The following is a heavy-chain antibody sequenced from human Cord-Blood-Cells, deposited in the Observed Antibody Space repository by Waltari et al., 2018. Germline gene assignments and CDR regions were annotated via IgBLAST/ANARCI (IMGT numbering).Heavy chain of an antibody. D-gene: IGHD1-26*01. Sequence: QVQLQQWGAGLLKPSETLSLTCAVYGGSFSGYYWSWIGQPPGKGLEWIGEINHRGSTNYNPSLKSRVTISVDTSKNQFSLKLSSVTAADTAVYYCARTISGSSNYYVDYWGQGTLVTVSS. J-gene: IGHJ4*02. CDR1: GGSFSGYY. V-gene: IGHV4-34*01. CDR2: INHRGST. CDR3: ARTISGSSNYYVDY.